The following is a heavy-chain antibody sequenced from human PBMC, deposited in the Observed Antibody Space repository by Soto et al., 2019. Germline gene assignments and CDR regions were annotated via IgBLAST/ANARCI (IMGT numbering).Heavy chain of an antibody. Sequence: EVQLVESGGGLVQPGGSLRLSCTASGFTFSNYWMHWVRQPPGKGLVWVSRINSDGSSTTYADSVKGRFTISRDNAKTTLYLQMDSLRDEDTAVYYCARVETCNSISCYSVFESWGQGTLVTVSS. CDR2: INSDGSST. CDR1: GFTFSNYW. CDR3: ARVETCNSISCYSVFES. J-gene: IGHJ4*02. V-gene: IGHV3-74*03. D-gene: IGHD2-2*01.